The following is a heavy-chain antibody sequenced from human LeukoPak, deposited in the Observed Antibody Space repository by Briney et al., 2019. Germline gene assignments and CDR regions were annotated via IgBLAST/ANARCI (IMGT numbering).Heavy chain of an antibody. CDR1: GGSFSGYY. D-gene: IGHD6-19*01. J-gene: IGHJ4*02. V-gene: IGHV4-34*01. CDR3: ARVQAGYSSGWYYFDY. CDR2: INHSGST. Sequence: PSETLSLTCAVYGGSFSGYYWSWIRQPPGNGLEWIGEINHSGSTNYNPSLKSRVTISVDTSKNQFSLKLSSVTAADTAVYYCARVQAGYSSGWYYFDYWGQGTLVTVSS.